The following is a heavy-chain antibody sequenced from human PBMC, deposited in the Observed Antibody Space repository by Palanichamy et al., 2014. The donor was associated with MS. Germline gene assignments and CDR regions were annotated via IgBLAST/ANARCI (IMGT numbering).Heavy chain of an antibody. V-gene: IGHV3-74*01. CDR2: IKSDGSST. D-gene: IGHD2-21*01. CDR3: ARVTALFRFDY. J-gene: IGHJ4*02. CDR1: GFTFTNSW. Sequence: EVLLVESGGGLVQPGGSLRLSCAASGFTFTNSWMHWVRQAPGKGLVWVSRIKSDGSSTSYADSVKGRFTISRDNAKNTVFLQMRSLRAEDTGVYYCARVTALFRFDYWGQGTLVTVSS.